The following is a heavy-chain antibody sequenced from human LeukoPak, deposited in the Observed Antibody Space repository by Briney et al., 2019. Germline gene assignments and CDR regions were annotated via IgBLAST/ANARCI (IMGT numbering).Heavy chain of an antibody. CDR1: GGSISSYY. CDR3: ARVGQTVAAGTYDY. V-gene: IGHV4-59*08. CDR2: FFYSGSP. J-gene: IGHJ4*02. D-gene: IGHD6-13*01. Sequence: SETLSLTCTVSGGSISSYYWSWIRQSPGKGLEWIGNFFYSGSPIYNPSLKSRVTESFDTSKNQFSLRLSSVTAADTAVYYCARVGQTVAAGTYDYWGQGTLVTVSS.